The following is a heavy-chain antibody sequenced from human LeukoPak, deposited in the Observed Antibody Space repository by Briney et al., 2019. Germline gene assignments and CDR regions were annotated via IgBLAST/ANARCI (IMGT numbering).Heavy chain of an antibody. V-gene: IGHV4-39*07. CDR3: ARVGYYDSSGYQRHDAFDI. Sequence: SETLSLTCTVSGGSISSSSYYWGWIRQPPGKGLEWIGEINHSGSTNYNPSLKSRVTISVDTSKNQFSLKLSSVTAADAAVYYCARVGYYDSSGYQRHDAFDIWGQGTMVTVSS. CDR2: INHSGST. J-gene: IGHJ3*02. CDR1: GGSISSSSYY. D-gene: IGHD3-22*01.